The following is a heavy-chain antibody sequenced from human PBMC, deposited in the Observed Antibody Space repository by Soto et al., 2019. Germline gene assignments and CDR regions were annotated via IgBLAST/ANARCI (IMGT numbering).Heavy chain of an antibody. CDR2: INWNGGST. V-gene: IGHV3-20*01. CDR3: ARGLGVVVPAAMND. Sequence: PGGSLRLSCAASGFTFYDYGMSWFRQAPGKGLEWVSGINWNGGSTEYADSGKGRFTISRDNAKNSLFLQMNNLRAEDTALYHCARGLGVVVPAAMNDWGQGTLLTVSS. D-gene: IGHD2-2*01. CDR1: GFTFYDYG. J-gene: IGHJ4*02.